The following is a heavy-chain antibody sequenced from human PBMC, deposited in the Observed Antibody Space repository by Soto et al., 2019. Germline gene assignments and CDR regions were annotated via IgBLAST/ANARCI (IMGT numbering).Heavy chain of an antibody. CDR1: GGSFSGYY. V-gene: IGHV4-34*01. Sequence: QVQLQQWGAGLLKPSETLSLTCAVYGGSFSGYYWSWIRQPPGKGLEWIGEINHSGSTNYNPSLKSRVTMSVDTSKNQFSLKLSSVTAADTAVYYCARILQSYYASGRQFMWFDPWGQGTLVTVSS. CDR3: ARILQSYYASGRQFMWFDP. J-gene: IGHJ5*02. CDR2: INHSGST. D-gene: IGHD3-10*01.